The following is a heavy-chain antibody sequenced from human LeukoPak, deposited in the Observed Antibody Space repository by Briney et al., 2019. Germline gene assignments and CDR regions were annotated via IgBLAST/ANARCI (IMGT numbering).Heavy chain of an antibody. CDR2: INHSGST. CDR3: ARAGAITDY. CDR1: GRSFSGYY. Sequence: PSETLSLTCAVYGRSFSGYYWSWIRHPPGKGLEWIGEINHSGSTNYNPSLKSRVTISVDTSKNQFSLKLSSVTAADTAVYYCARAGAITDYWGQGTLVTVSS. D-gene: IGHD1-26*01. V-gene: IGHV4-34*01. J-gene: IGHJ4*02.